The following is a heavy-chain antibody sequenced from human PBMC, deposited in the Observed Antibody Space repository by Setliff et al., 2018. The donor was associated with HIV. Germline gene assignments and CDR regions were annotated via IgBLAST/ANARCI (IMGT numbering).Heavy chain of an antibody. CDR1: GGSFSGYY. D-gene: IGHD6-6*01. CDR3: ARRYRIAARPKWFDP. J-gene: IGHJ5*02. CDR2: INHSGST. V-gene: IGHV4-34*01. Sequence: PSETLSLTCAVYGGSFSGYYWSWIRQPPGKGLEWIGEINHSGSTNYNPSLKSRVTILVDTSKNQFSLNLSSVTASDTAVYYCARRYRIAARPKWFDPWGQGTLVTVSS.